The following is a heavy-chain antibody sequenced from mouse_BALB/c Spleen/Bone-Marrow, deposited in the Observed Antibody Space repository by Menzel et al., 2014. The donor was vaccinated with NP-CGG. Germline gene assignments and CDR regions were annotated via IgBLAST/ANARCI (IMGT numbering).Heavy chain of an antibody. V-gene: IGHV4-1*02. CDR3: ARPRIYYYGSSYLWYFDV. CDR1: GFDFSRYW. J-gene: IGHJ1*01. Sequence: EVQGVESGGGLVQPGGSLKLSCAASGFDFSRYWMSWVRQAPGKGLEWIGEINPDSSTINYTPSLKDKFIISRDNAKNTLYLQMSKVRSEDTALYYCARPRIYYYGSSYLWYFDVWGAGTTVTVSS. D-gene: IGHD1-1*01. CDR2: INPDSSTI.